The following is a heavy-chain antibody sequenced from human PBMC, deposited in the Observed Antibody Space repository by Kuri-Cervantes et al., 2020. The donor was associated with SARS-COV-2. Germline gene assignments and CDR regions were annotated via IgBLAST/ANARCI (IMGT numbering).Heavy chain of an antibody. CDR1: GFTFSSYG. CDR3: ASFSVTGDY. V-gene: IGHV3-33*01. J-gene: IGHJ4*02. Sequence: GESLKISCAASGFTFSSYGMHWVRQAPGKGLEWVAVIWYDGSNKYYADSVKGRFTISRDNSKNTLYLQMNSLRAEDTAVYYCASFSVTGDYWGQGTLVTVSS. CDR2: IWYDGSNK. D-gene: IGHD4-11*01.